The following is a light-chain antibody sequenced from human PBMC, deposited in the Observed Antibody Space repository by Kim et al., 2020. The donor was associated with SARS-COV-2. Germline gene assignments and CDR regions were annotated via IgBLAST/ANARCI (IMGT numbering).Light chain of an antibody. V-gene: IGKV1-39*01. Sequence: DIQMTQSPSSLSASVGDRVTITCRTSQSISTYLNWYQQKPGKAPKVLIYAASSLQSGVPSRFSGSGSGTDFTLTISSLQPEDCATYYCQQSYSTPLTFGGGTKVDIK. J-gene: IGKJ4*01. CDR1: QSISTY. CDR3: QQSYSTPLT. CDR2: AAS.